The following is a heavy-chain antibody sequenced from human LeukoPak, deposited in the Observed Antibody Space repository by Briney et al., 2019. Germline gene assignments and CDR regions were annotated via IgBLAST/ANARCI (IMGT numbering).Heavy chain of an antibody. Sequence: SETLSLTCTVSGGSISSSSYYWGWIRQPPGKGLEWIGSIYYSGSTYYNPSLKSRVTISVDTSKNQFPLKLSSVTAADTAVYYCARSTPPQNYYDSSGPFDYWGQGTLVTVSS. V-gene: IGHV4-39*01. J-gene: IGHJ4*02. CDR2: IYYSGST. D-gene: IGHD3-22*01. CDR3: ARSTPPQNYYDSSGPFDY. CDR1: GGSISSSSYY.